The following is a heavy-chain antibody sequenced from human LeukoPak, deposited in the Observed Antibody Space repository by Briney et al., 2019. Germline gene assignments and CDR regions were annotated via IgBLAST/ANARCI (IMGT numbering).Heavy chain of an antibody. J-gene: IGHJ4*02. CDR2: IIPIFGTA. D-gene: IGHD3-16*01. V-gene: IGHV1-69*01. CDR3: ARDRMITFGGEGYFDY. CDR1: GGTFSSYA. Sequence: SSVKVSCKASGGTFSSYAISWVRQAPGQGLEWMGGIIPIFGTANHAQKFQGRVTITADESTSTAYMELSSLRSEDTAVYYCARDRMITFGGEGYFDYWGQGTLVTVSS.